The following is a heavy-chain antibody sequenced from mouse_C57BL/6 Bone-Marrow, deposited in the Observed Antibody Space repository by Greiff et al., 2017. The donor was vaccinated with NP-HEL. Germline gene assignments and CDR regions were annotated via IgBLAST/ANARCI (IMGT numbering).Heavy chain of an antibody. CDR2: ISGGGGNT. CDR3: ARPYGSSRFDY. J-gene: IGHJ2*01. CDR1: GFTFSSYT. Sequence: EVKVVESGGGLVKPGGSLKLSCAASGFTFSSYTMSWVRQTPEKRLEWVATISGGGGNTYYPDSVKGRFTISRDNAKNTLYLQMSSLRSEDTALYYCARPYGSSRFDYWGQGTTLTVSS. D-gene: IGHD1-1*01. V-gene: IGHV5-9*01.